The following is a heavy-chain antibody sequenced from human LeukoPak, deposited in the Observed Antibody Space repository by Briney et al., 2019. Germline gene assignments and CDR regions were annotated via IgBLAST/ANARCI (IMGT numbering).Heavy chain of an antibody. V-gene: IGHV4-39*07. Sequence: SETLSLTCTVSGGSISSSSYYWGWIRQPPGKGLEWIGSIYYSGSTYYNPSLKSRVTISVDTSKNQFSLKLSSVTAADTAVYYCAREGGSYDYYYYMDVWGKGTTVTVSS. J-gene: IGHJ6*03. CDR2: IYYSGST. D-gene: IGHD1-26*01. CDR1: GGSISSSSYY. CDR3: AREGGSYDYYYYMDV.